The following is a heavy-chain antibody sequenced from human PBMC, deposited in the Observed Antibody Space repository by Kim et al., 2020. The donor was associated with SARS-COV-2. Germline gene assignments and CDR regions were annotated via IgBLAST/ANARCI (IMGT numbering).Heavy chain of an antibody. CDR3: ARDLRYKRGWFDP. D-gene: IGHD1-1*01. J-gene: IGHJ5*02. Sequence: YGQTFQGRVSMTKNTSISTAYMELSSLRSEDTAVYYCARDLRYKRGWFDPWGQGTLVTVSS. V-gene: IGHV1-8*01.